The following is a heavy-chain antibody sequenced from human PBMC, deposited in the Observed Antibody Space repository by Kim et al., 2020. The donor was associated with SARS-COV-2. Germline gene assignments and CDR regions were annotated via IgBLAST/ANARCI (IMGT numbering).Heavy chain of an antibody. Sequence: GSVKGRFTISRDNAKNSLYLQMNSLRAEDTAVYYCARDYGGNRNWFDPWGQGTLVTVSS. V-gene: IGHV3-21*01. CDR3: ARDYGGNRNWFDP. J-gene: IGHJ5*02. D-gene: IGHD4-17*01.